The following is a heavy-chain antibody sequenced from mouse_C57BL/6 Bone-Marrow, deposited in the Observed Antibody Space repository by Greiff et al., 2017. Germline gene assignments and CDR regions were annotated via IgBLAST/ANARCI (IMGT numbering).Heavy chain of an antibody. D-gene: IGHD1-1*01. J-gene: IGHJ3*01. CDR2: IYPGSGST. CDR3: AREGRYNYGSSPAWFAY. CDR1: GYTFTSYW. V-gene: IGHV1-55*01. Sequence: QVQLKQSGAELVKPGASVKMSCKASGYTFTSYWITWVKQRPGQGLEWIGDIYPGSGSTNYNEKFKSKATLTVDTSSSTAYMQLISLTSEDSAVYDCAREGRYNYGSSPAWFAYWGQGTLVTVSA.